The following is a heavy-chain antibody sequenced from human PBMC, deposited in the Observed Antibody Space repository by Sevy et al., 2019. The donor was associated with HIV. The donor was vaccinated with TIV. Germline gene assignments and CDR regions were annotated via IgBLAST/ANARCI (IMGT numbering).Heavy chain of an antibody. Sequence: ASVKVSCKASGYTFTSNYMHWVRQAPGQGLEWMGIINPSGVGESYAQKFQGRVTGTRDTSTSTVTMELSSLRSEDTAVYYCARDRAAAGKKYYYYGMDVWGQGTTVTVSS. CDR1: GYTFTSNY. CDR3: ARDRAAAGKKYYYYGMDV. CDR2: INPSGVGE. V-gene: IGHV1-46*01. J-gene: IGHJ6*02. D-gene: IGHD6-13*01.